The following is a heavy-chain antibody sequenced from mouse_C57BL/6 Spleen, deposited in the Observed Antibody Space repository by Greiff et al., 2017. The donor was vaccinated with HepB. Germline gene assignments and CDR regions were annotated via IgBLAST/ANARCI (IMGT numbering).Heavy chain of an antibody. CDR2: IHPNSGST. D-gene: IGHD1-1*01. CDR3: AKGITTVVATRPWFAY. CDR1: GYTFTSYW. V-gene: IGHV1-64*01. J-gene: IGHJ3*01. Sequence: VQLQQPGAELVKPGASVKLSCKASGYTFTSYWMHWVKQRPGQGLEWIGMIHPNSGSTNYNEKFKSKATLTVDKSSSTAYMQLSSLTSEDSAVYYCAKGITTVVATRPWFAYWGQGTLVTVSA.